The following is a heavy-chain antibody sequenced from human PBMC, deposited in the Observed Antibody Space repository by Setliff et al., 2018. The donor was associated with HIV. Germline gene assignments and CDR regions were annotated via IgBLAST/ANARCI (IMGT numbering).Heavy chain of an antibody. V-gene: IGHV3-30*04. CDR3: AREEYKPGFGLDS. CDR1: GFTFSINS. CDR2: ISRSARHI. D-gene: IGHD3-10*01. J-gene: IGHJ4*02. Sequence: GESLKISCAASGFTFSINSMHWVRQVPGKGLEWVAAISRSARHIYYADSVKGRFTISRDDSNNTLYLQMNSLRTDDSAVYFCAREEYKPGFGLDSWGQGTLVTVSS.